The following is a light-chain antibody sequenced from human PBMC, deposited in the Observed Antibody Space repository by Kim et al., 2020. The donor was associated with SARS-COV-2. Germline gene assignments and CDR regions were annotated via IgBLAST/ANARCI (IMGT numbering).Light chain of an antibody. CDR3: TSWDDSLNGLV. J-gene: IGLJ3*02. V-gene: IGLV1-44*01. Sequence: QSVLTQPPSASGTPGQRVTISCSGSSSNIGSNTVTWYQQVPGTAPKLLIDSNDRRPSGVPARFSGSRSGTSASLAISGLQSEDDADYYCTSWDDSLNGLVFGGGTQLTVL. CDR1: SSNIGSNT. CDR2: SND.